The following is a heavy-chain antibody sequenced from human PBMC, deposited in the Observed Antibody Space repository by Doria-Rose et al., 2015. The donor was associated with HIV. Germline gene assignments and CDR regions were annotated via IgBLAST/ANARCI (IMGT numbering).Heavy chain of an antibody. J-gene: IGHJ4*02. CDR2: IFSDDDR. Sequence: SGPVLVEPTETLTLTCTVSGVSLSSPGMGVSWIRQPPGKALEWLANIFSDDDRSDKTSLKSRLTISRGTSKSQVVLTMTDMNPVDTATYYCARIKSSRWYHKYYFDFWGQGTLVIVSA. CDR3: ARIKSSRWYHKYYFDF. CDR1: GVSLSSPGMG. V-gene: IGHV2-26*01. D-gene: IGHD6-13*01.